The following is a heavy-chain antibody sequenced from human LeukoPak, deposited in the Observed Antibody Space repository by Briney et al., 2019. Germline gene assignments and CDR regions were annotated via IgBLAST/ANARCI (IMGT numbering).Heavy chain of an antibody. CDR2: ISPYNGDT. D-gene: IGHD2-2*01. CDR3: ATGSAYSSTSPLDY. CDR1: GYDFTSHG. V-gene: IGHV1-18*01. J-gene: IGHJ4*02. Sequence: ASVKVSCKTSGYDFTSHGIFWVRQAPGQGLEWMGWISPYNGDTKVGQTFQGRVTMTTDTPTTTAYMELSSLRSEDTAVYYCATGSAYSSTSPLDYWGQGTLVTVSS.